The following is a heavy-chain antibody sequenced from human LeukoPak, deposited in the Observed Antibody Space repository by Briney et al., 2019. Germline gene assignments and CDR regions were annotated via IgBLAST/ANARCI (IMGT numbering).Heavy chain of an antibody. V-gene: IGHV3-33*01. CDR2: IWYDGSNK. J-gene: IGHJ4*02. CDR1: GFTFSDYG. Sequence: GGSLRLSCAASGFTFSDYGMHWVRQAPGKGLEWVAVIWYDGSNKYYADSVKGRFTISRDNSRNTLYLQMNSLRAEDTAVNYCVRELPPVVQYYFDYWGPGTLVTVSS. CDR3: VRELPPVVQYYFDY. D-gene: IGHD3-22*01.